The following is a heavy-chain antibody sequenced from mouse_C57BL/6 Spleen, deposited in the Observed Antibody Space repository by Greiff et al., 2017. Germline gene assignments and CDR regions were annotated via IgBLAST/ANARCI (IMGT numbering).Heavy chain of an antibody. Sequence: VQLQQSGAELARPGASVKMSCKASGYTFTSYTMHWVKQRPGQGLEWIGYINPSSGYTKYNQKFKDKATLTAEQSSSTAYMQLSSLTSEDAAVYYCARSAYDGFAYWGQGTLVTVSA. CDR1: GYTFTSYT. V-gene: IGHV1-4*01. CDR2: INPSSGYT. J-gene: IGHJ3*01. D-gene: IGHD6-5*01. CDR3: ARSAYDGFAY.